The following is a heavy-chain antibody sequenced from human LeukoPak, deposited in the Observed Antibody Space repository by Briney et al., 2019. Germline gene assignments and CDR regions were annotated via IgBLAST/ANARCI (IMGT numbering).Heavy chain of an antibody. V-gene: IGHV3-21*01. Sequence: PGGSLRLSCAASGFTFSRYSMNWVRQAPGKGLEWVSSISSSSNYVYYTDSVKGRFTISRDNAKNSLYLQMFSLRAEDTAVYYCAREDSSRGAFDIWGQGTMVTVSS. J-gene: IGHJ3*02. CDR2: ISSSSNYV. D-gene: IGHD6-19*01. CDR1: GFTFSRYS. CDR3: AREDSSRGAFDI.